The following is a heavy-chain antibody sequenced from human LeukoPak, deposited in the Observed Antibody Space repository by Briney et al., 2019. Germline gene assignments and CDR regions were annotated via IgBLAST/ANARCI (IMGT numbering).Heavy chain of an antibody. CDR1: GFTFSSYG. J-gene: IGHJ4*02. Sequence: SGGSLRLSCAASGFTFSSYGLHWVRQAPGKGLEWVAFIRYDGSDKYYADSVKGRFTISRDNSKNTLYLQMNSLRAEDTAVYYCAKDRVDFWSGSSLMAAYFDYWGQGTLVTVSS. CDR2: IRYDGSDK. CDR3: AKDRVDFWSGSSLMAAYFDY. V-gene: IGHV3-30*02. D-gene: IGHD3-3*01.